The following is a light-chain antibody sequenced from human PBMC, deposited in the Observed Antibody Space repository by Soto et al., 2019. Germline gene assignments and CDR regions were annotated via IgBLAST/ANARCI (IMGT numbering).Light chain of an antibody. CDR3: QERSSWPLT. Sequence: EIVLTQSPATLSLSPGERATLSCRASQSVSSYLAWYQQKPGQATRLLIYDASNRATGIPPRFSGSGSGTRFTLTMRSLESADFAVNYCQERSSWPLTLGGGNKVEIQ. CDR2: DAS. J-gene: IGKJ4*01. V-gene: IGKV3-11*01. CDR1: QSVSSY.